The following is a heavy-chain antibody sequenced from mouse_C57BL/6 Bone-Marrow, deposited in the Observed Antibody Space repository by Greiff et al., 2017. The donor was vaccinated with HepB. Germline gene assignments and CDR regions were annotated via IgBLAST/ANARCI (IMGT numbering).Heavy chain of an antibody. V-gene: IGHV1-19*01. D-gene: IGHD1-1*01. CDR1: GYTFTDYY. J-gene: IGHJ2*01. CDR3: ARRGPYYYLYYFDY. CDR2: INPYNGGT. Sequence: EVQLQQSGPVLVKPGASVKMSCKASGYTFTDYYMNWVKQSHGKSLEWIGVINPYNGGTSYNQKFKGKATLTVDKSSSTAYMELNSLTSEDSAVYYCARRGPYYYLYYFDYWGQGTTLTVSS.